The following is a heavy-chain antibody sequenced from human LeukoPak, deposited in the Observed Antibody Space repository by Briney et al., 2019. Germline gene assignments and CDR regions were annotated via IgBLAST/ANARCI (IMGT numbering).Heavy chain of an antibody. CDR2: IKKDGSGI. Sequence: GGSLRLSCAVSGFPFSNSWMYWVRQAPGKGLEGVANIKKDGSGISYVDSVKGRFTISRDNAKNSLYLQMNSLRAEDTAVYYCARSGGELRLGYYFDYWGQGTLVTVSS. D-gene: IGHD1-26*01. J-gene: IGHJ4*02. V-gene: IGHV3-7*01. CDR1: GFPFSNSW. CDR3: ARSGGELRLGYYFDY.